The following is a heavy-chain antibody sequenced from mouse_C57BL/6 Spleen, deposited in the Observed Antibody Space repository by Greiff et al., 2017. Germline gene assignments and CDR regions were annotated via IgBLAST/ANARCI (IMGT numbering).Heavy chain of an antibody. CDR3: LIDTTGVYFDY. Sequence: QVQLQQSGPELVKPGASVKISCKASGYAFSSSWMNWVKQRPGKGLEWIGRIYPGDGDTNYNGNVKGKATLTADKSSSTAYMQLTSQTSEDSSVYFCLIDTTGVYFDYWGQSTTVTV. D-gene: IGHD1-1*02. CDR2: IYPGDGDT. V-gene: IGHV1-82*01. J-gene: IGHJ2*01. CDR1: GYAFSSSW.